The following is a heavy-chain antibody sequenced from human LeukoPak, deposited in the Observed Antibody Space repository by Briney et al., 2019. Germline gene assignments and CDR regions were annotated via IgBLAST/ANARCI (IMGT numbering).Heavy chain of an antibody. CDR1: GLTVTNNY. Sequence: GRSLRLSCAASGLTVTNNYWHWVRQPPGKGPEWISILYSDGATKYADSVKGRFTFSRDSSRNTLYLQMNGLRAEDTAVYYCTYGDYPLTYWGQGTLVSVSS. J-gene: IGHJ4*02. CDR3: TYGDYPLTY. D-gene: IGHD4-17*01. CDR2: LYSDGAT. V-gene: IGHV3-66*01.